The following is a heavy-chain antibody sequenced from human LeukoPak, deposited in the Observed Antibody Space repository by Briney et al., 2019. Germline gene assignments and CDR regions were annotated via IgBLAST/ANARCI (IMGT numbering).Heavy chain of an antibody. CDR2: INPNSGGT. Sequence: GASVKVSCKASGYTFTGYYIHWVRQAPGQGREWMGWINPNSGGTNYAQKFQGRVTMTRDTSISTAYMELSRLRSDDTAVYYCARSLEYSSSSGPLDYWGQGTLGTVSS. D-gene: IGHD6-6*01. CDR3: ARSLEYSSSSGPLDY. CDR1: GYTFTGYY. V-gene: IGHV1-2*02. J-gene: IGHJ4*02.